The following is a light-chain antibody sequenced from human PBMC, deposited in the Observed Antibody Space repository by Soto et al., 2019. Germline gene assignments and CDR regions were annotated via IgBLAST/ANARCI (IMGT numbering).Light chain of an antibody. CDR2: DAS. CDR1: QSINKY. Sequence: EIVLTQSPATLSFSPGERATLSCRASQSINKYLAWYQQKPGQAPRLLIYDASNRATGIPARFSGSGSGTDFTLTITSLELEDFAVYYCQQRSNWRGTFGGGTKVEI. CDR3: QQRSNWRGT. V-gene: IGKV3-11*01. J-gene: IGKJ4*01.